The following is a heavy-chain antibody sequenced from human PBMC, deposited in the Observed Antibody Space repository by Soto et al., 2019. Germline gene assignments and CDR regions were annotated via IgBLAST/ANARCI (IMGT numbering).Heavy chain of an antibody. J-gene: IGHJ5*02. D-gene: IGHD6-13*01. CDR3: VRHPYSSSPFDP. CDR1: GGSISSRSDY. CDR2: IFNTGST. V-gene: IGHV4-39*01. Sequence: SETLSLTCTVSGGSISSRSDYWGWIRQPPGKGLEWIGSIFNTGSTYYNPPLKSRVTISVDTSRNQFSLKLSSVTAMDTAVYYCVRHPYSSSPFDPWGQGTLVTVSS.